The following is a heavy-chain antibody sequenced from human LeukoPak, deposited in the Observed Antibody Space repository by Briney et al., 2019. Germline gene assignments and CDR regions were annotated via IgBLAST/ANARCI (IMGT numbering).Heavy chain of an antibody. Sequence: GGSLRLSCAASGFTFSNAWMSWVRQAPGKGLEWVGRIKSKTDGGTTDYAAPVKGRFTISRDDSKNTLYLQVNSLKTEDTAVYYCTTDYKGDVRGGVDIWGQGTMVTVSS. J-gene: IGHJ3*02. CDR3: TTDYKGDVRGGVDI. CDR2: IKSKTDGGTT. CDR1: GFTFSNAW. D-gene: IGHD3-10*02. V-gene: IGHV3-15*01.